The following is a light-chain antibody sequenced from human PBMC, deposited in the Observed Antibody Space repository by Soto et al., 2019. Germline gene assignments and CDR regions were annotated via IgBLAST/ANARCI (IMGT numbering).Light chain of an antibody. J-gene: IGKJ1*01. V-gene: IGKV1-33*01. CDR2: DVL. CDR1: QDINNY. CDR3: QQYNTFPWT. Sequence: DIQMTQSPSSLSASVGDRVTISCQASQDINNYLNWSQQKPGKAPKLLIYDVLNLETGVPSRFSGSGSGAYFTLTISSLQPEDIATYYCQQYNTFPWTFGQGTKVDIK.